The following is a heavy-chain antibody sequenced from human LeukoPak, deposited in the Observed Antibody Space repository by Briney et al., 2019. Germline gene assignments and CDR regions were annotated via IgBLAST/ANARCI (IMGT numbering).Heavy chain of an antibody. CDR3: AGGYGSGSYSA. V-gene: IGHV3-48*04. Sequence: GGSLRLSCAASGFTFSSYSMNWVRQAPGKGLEWSSYIVNSGGTTSYADSVQGRFTISSDDAKNSLYLQMNSLRAEDTAVYYCAGGYGSGSYSAWGQGIPVTVSS. CDR2: IVNSGGTT. CDR1: GFTFSSYS. D-gene: IGHD3-10*01. J-gene: IGHJ5*02.